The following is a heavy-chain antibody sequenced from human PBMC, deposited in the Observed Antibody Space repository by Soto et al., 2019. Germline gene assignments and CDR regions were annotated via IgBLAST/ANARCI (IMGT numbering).Heavy chain of an antibody. CDR3: ARGQYHDVLTGYRNGVFDY. J-gene: IGHJ4*02. CDR2: INHSGSA. Sequence: QVQLQQWGAGLLKPSETLSLTCAVYGGPFSGYYWSWIRQPPGKGLEWIGEINHSGSANYNPSIKSRVTISEDTSKNQFSLKVTSVTAADTAVYYCARGQYHDVLTGYRNGVFDYWGQGTLVTVSS. D-gene: IGHD3-9*01. V-gene: IGHV4-34*01. CDR1: GGPFSGYY.